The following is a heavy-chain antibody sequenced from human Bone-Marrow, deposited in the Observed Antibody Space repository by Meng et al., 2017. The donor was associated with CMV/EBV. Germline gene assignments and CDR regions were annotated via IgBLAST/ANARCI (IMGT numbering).Heavy chain of an antibody. CDR1: GFTFSDSG. CDR3: ARDRVAAAANWFDP. J-gene: IGHJ5*02. CDR2: INWNGGNT. V-gene: IGHV3-20*01. Sequence: SGFTFSDSGMSWLRQAPGKGLAWVSGINWNGGNTRYADSVKGRFTISRDNAKNSLYLQMNSLRVEDTALYHCARDRVAAAANWFDPWGQGTLVTVSS. D-gene: IGHD6-13*01.